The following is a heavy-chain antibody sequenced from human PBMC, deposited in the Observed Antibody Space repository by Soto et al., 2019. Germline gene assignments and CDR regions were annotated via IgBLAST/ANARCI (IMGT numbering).Heavy chain of an antibody. D-gene: IGHD6-13*01. CDR1: GGSISSYY. Sequence: QVLLQESGPGLVKPSETLSLTCTVSGGSISSYYWSWIRQPPGKGLEWIGYIYYSGITNYNPSLMSRVTISLDTSETQCSPKLSSVTAADTAVYYCARTSRQQLVPLYYYYMDVWGKGTTVTVSS. CDR3: ARTSRQQLVPLYYYYMDV. J-gene: IGHJ6*03. CDR2: IYYSGIT. V-gene: IGHV4-59*08.